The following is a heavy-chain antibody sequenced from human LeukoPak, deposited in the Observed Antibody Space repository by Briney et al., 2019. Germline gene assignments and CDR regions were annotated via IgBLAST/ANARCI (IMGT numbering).Heavy chain of an antibody. V-gene: IGHV3-30*18. CDR2: ISYDGSNK. CDR3: AKDSEIAAAGSYWYFDL. Sequence: PGGSLRLSCAASGFTFRSHDMHWVRQAPGKGLQWVAVISYDGSNKYHTDSVKGRFTISRDNSKNTLYLQMNSLRAEDTAVYYCAKDSEIAAAGSYWYFDLWGRGTLVTVSS. J-gene: IGHJ2*01. D-gene: IGHD6-13*01. CDR1: GFTFRSHD.